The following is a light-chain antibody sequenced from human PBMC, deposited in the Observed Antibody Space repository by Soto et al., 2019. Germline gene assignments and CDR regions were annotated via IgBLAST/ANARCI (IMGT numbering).Light chain of an antibody. V-gene: IGLV2-14*01. Sequence: QSALTQPASVSGSPGQSITISCTGTSSDVGSYDYVSWYQQHPGKAPKVMIYDVTNRPSGVSNRFSGSKSGNTASLTISGLQAEDEADCYCISYTSSSTWVFGGGTKLTVL. CDR3: ISYTSSSTWV. CDR1: SSDVGSYDY. J-gene: IGLJ3*02. CDR2: DVT.